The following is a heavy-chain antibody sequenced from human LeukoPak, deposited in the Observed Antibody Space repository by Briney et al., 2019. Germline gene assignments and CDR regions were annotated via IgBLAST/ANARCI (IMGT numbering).Heavy chain of an antibody. D-gene: IGHD7-27*01. CDR1: RFTFKNYG. CDR2: IWYDGSDQ. V-gene: IGHV3-33*01. J-gene: IGHJ2*01. Sequence: GGSLRLSCAASRFTFKNYGMHWVRQAPGKGLEWVAVIWYDGSDQRLIGSVKGRFTVSRDNSKNTLWLQMNSLRAEDTAVYYCARDRNWASQSWYLDLWGRGTLVTVSS. CDR3: ARDRNWASQSWYLDL.